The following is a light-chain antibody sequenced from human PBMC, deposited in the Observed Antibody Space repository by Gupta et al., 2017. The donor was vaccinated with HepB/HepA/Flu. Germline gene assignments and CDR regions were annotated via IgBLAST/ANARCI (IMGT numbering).Light chain of an antibody. V-gene: IGLV2-18*02. CDR1: SSDVSGYNR. CDR2: EVS. Sequence: QSALTHPPSVSGSPGQSVTISCTGTSSDVSGYNRVSWYQQPPGTAPKLRIYEVSNRPSGVPERFSGSKSGNTAYLTISGLQAEDEADYYCSSYTSSCTYGFGTGTKVTVL. J-gene: IGLJ1*01. CDR3: SSYTSSCTYG.